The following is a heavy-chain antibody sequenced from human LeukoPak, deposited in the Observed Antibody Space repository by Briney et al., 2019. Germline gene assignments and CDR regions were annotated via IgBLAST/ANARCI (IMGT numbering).Heavy chain of an antibody. V-gene: IGHV3-48*01. J-gene: IGHJ4*02. D-gene: IGHD3-22*01. CDR2: ISSSSSTI. CDR1: GFTFSSYE. Sequence: GGSLRLSCAASGFTFSSYEMNWVRQAPGKGLEWVSYISSSSSTIYYADSVKGRFTISRDNAKNSLYLQMNSLRAEDTAVYYCASTWGHYYDSSGYYALSFDYWGQRTLVTVSS. CDR3: ASTWGHYYDSSGYYALSFDY.